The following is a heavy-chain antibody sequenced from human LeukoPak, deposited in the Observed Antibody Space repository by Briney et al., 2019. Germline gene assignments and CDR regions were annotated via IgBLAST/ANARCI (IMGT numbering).Heavy chain of an antibody. Sequence: ASVKVSCKASGYTFTSYYMHWVRQAPGQGLEWMGIINPSGGSTSYARKFQGRVTMTRDTSTSTVYMELSSLRSEDTAVYYCARSLGGAFYYYYGMDVWGQGTTVTVSS. V-gene: IGHV1-46*01. D-gene: IGHD3-16*01. CDR3: ARSLGGAFYYYYGMDV. J-gene: IGHJ6*02. CDR2: INPSGGST. CDR1: GYTFTSYY.